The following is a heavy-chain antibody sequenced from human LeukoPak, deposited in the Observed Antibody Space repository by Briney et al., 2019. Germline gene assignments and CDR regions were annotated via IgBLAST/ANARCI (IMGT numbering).Heavy chain of an antibody. Sequence: SETLSLTCTVSGGSISSSSYYWGWIRQPPGKGLEWIGSIYYSGSTYYNPSLKSRVTISADTSKNQFSLKLSSVTAADTAVYYCARRSTSPTYYFDSGAREPWSPSPQ. CDR3: ARRSTSPTYYFDS. CDR2: IYYSGST. D-gene: IGHD2-2*01. V-gene: IGHV4-39*01. J-gene: IGHJ4*02. CDR1: GGSISSSSYY.